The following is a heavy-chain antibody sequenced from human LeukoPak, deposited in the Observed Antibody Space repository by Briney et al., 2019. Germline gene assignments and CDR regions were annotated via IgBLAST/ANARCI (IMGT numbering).Heavy chain of an antibody. CDR2: IKQDGSEK. J-gene: IGHJ4*02. D-gene: IGHD1-26*01. CDR3: ARDQISSGSYSGFDY. V-gene: IGHV3-7*01. Sequence: WVRQAPGKGLEWVANIKQDGSEKYYVDSVKGRFTISRDNAKNSLYLQMNSLRAEDTAVYYCARDQISSGSYSGFDYWGQGTLVTVSS.